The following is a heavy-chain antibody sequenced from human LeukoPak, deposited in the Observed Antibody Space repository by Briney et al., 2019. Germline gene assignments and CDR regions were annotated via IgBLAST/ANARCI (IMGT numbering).Heavy chain of an antibody. D-gene: IGHD1-7*01. V-gene: IGHV4-59*01. Sequence: SGTLSPTCTVSGDSISSYYWSWIRQPPGKGLEWIGYIYYSGTTNYNPSLNSRVTISVDTSKNEASLKLSSVTAADTAVYYCARSRYNWNYYFDYWGQGTLVTVSS. CDR1: GDSISSYY. CDR2: IYYSGTT. CDR3: ARSRYNWNYYFDY. J-gene: IGHJ4*02.